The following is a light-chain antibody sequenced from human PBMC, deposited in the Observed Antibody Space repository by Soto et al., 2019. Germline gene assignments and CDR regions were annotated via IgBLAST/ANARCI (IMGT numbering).Light chain of an antibody. J-gene: IGLJ2*01. Sequence: QSVLTQPPSASGTPGQRVTISCSGSNSNIGSNTVNWHQQLPGTAPKLLIYSNNQRPSGVPDRFSGSKSGTSASLAISGLQSEDEADYYCVVWDDSLNGVVFGGGTQLTVL. CDR3: VVWDDSLNGVV. CDR1: NSNIGSNT. CDR2: SNN. V-gene: IGLV1-44*01.